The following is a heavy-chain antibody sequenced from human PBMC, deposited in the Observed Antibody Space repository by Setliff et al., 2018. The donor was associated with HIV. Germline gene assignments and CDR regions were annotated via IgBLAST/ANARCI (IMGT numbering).Heavy chain of an antibody. CDR2: INTKTGNP. D-gene: IGHD3-9*01. V-gene: IGHV7-4-1*02. CDR1: GYNVTVSA. J-gene: IGHJ5*02. CDR3: ATSHYDILTYWFDP. Sequence: KVSCKASGYNVTVSAINWVRQAPGQALEWLGWINTKTGNPTYAQGLTGQFVFSLDTSISTAYLQISSLKAEDTAVYYCATSHYDILTYWFDPWGQGTLVTVSS.